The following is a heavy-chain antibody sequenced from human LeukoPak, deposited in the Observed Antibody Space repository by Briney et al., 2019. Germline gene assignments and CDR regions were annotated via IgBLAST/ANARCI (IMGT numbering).Heavy chain of an antibody. CDR1: GFTFSSTS. Sequence: GGSLRLSCAASGFTFSSTSMNWVRQAPGKGLEWVSSISSGSSYIFYADSVKGRFTVSRDNAKNSLYLQMNSLRAEDTAVYYCAREFFDREGGTTVLDYWGQGTLVTVSS. D-gene: IGHD1-26*01. J-gene: IGHJ4*02. V-gene: IGHV3-21*01. CDR2: ISSGSSYI. CDR3: AREFFDREGGTTVLDY.